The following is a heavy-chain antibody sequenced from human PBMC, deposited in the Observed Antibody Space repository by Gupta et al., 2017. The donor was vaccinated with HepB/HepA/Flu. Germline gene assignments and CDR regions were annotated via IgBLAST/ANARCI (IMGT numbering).Heavy chain of an antibody. CDR1: GFTLSREA. CDR3: ATRYYYYGMDV. V-gene: IGHV3-23*01. Sequence: EVQLLESGGGLVQPGGSLRLPCAASGFTLSREAMSWVRQAPGKGLEWVSAISGSGGSTYYADSVKGRFTISRDNSKNTLYLQMNSLRAEDTAVYYCATRYYYYGMDVWGQGTTVTVSS. CDR2: ISGSGGST. J-gene: IGHJ6*02.